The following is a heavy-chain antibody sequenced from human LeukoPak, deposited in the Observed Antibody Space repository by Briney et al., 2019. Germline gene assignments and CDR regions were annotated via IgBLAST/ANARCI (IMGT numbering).Heavy chain of an antibody. D-gene: IGHD6-13*01. Sequence: PSETLSLTCTVSGGSISSYYWSWIRQPPGKGLEWIGEINHSGSTNYNPSLKSRVTISVDTSKNQFSLKLSSVTAADTAVYYCARRRYSSSRSGVWDYWGQGTLVTVSS. CDR3: ARRRYSSSRSGVWDY. CDR2: INHSGST. CDR1: GGSISSYY. J-gene: IGHJ4*02. V-gene: IGHV4-34*01.